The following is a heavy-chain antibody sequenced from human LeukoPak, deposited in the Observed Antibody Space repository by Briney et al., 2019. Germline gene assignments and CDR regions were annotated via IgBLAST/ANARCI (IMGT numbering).Heavy chain of an antibody. CDR2: IYYSGST. CDR1: GGSISSSSYY. D-gene: IGHD1-26*01. Sequence: SETLSLTCTVSGGSISSSSYYWGWIRQPPGKGLEWIGSIYYSGSTYYNPSLKSRVTISVDTSKNQFSLKLSSVTAADTAVYYCARDSASSGSYFPNYFDYWGQGTLVTVSS. V-gene: IGHV4-39*07. CDR3: ARDSASSGSYFPNYFDY. J-gene: IGHJ4*02.